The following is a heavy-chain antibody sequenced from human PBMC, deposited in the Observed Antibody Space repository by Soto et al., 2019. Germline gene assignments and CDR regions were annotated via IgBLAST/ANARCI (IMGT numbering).Heavy chain of an antibody. V-gene: IGHV1-18*04. J-gene: IGHJ5*02. CDR2: ISAYNGNT. Sequence: QVQLVQSGGEVKKPGASVKVSCKASGYTFTSYLITWVRQAPGQGLEGMGWISAYNGNTNYAQKLQGRFTMATATSTSTPYIGLRTPRSDDTAVNYCARRGGLGEFDPWGQGTLVTVSS. CDR3: ARRGGLGEFDP. CDR1: GYTFTSYL. D-gene: IGHD3-10*01.